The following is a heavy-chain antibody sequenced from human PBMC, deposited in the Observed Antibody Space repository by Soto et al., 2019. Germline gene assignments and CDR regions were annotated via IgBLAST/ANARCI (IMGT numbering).Heavy chain of an antibody. Sequence: GASVKVSCKASGYTFTGYYMHWVRQAPGQGLEWMGWINPNSGGTNYAQKFQGWVTMTRDTSISTAYMELSRLRSDDTAVYYCARDHAQVVPAATNTAMVTVYYMDVWGKGTTVTVSS. CDR3: ARDHAQVVPAATNTAMVTVYYMDV. D-gene: IGHD2-2*01. CDR1: GYTFTGYY. J-gene: IGHJ6*03. CDR2: INPNSGGT. V-gene: IGHV1-2*04.